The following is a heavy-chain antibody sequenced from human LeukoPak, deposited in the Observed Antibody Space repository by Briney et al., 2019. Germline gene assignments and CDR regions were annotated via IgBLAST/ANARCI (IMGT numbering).Heavy chain of an antibody. V-gene: IGHV4-59*01. Sequence: SETLSLTCTVSGGXITNYYCSWIRQPPGKGLEWIGYIYHSGTTNYNPSLKSRVTISVDTSKNQISLKLSSVTAADTAVYYCARVPYDSSGYPYFDYWGQGTLVTVSS. D-gene: IGHD3-22*01. J-gene: IGHJ4*02. CDR3: ARVPYDSSGYPYFDY. CDR2: IYHSGTT. CDR1: GGXITNYY.